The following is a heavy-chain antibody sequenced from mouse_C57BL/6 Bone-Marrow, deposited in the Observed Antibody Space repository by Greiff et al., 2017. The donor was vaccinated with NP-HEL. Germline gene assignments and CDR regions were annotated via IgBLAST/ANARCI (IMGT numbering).Heavy chain of an antibody. CDR3: ARWDYDGYFDY. CDR1: GYTFTRYW. V-gene: IGHV1-61*01. Sequence: QVQLQQPGAELVRPGSSVKLSCKASGYTFTRYWMDWVKQRPGQGLEWIGTIYPSASEPHYHQKFKDKATLPVEKSSSTAYMQLSSLTSEDSAVYYCARWDYDGYFDYWGQGTTLTVSS. CDR2: IYPSASEP. J-gene: IGHJ2*01. D-gene: IGHD2-4*01.